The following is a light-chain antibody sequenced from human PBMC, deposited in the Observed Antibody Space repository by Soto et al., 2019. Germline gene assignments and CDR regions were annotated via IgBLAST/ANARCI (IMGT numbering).Light chain of an antibody. J-gene: IGKJ1*01. CDR2: TAS. Sequence: SPGERAPLTSLSSRYMRSDLSWYQQRPGQAPKVLIYTASSFQTGVPSRFSGSGTGTDFTLTISSLQPEDCATYYCLQDYYSPWTFGQGTKVDIK. CDR1: RYMRSD. CDR3: LQDYYSPWT. V-gene: IGKV1-6*01.